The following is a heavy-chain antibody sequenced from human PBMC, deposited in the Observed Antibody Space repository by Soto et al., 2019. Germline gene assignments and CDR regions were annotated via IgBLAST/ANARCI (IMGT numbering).Heavy chain of an antibody. Sequence: GGSLRLSCAASGFTFSSYAMSWVRQAPGKWLEWVSAISGSGGSTYYADSVKGRFTISRDNSKNTLYLQMNSLRAEDTAVYYCAKGALAYSSGWYLGYYYYGMDVWGQGTKVTVSS. CDR3: AKGALAYSSGWYLGYYYYGMDV. D-gene: IGHD6-19*01. CDR2: ISGSGGST. J-gene: IGHJ6*02. CDR1: GFTFSSYA. V-gene: IGHV3-23*01.